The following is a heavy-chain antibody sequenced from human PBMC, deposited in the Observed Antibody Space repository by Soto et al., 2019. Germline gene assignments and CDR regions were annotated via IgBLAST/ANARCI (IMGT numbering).Heavy chain of an antibody. V-gene: IGHV4-4*02. CDR1: VGSISSSNW. CDR3: ARSHQVQAAHDAFDI. D-gene: IGHD2-2*01. CDR2: IYHSGST. J-gene: IGHJ3*02. Sequence: QVQLQESGPGLVKPSGTLSLTCAVSVGSISSSNWWSGVRQPPGKGLAWIGEIYHSGSTNYNPSLKSRVTISVDKSKNQFSLKLSSVTAADTAVYYCARSHQVQAAHDAFDIWGQGTMFTVSS.